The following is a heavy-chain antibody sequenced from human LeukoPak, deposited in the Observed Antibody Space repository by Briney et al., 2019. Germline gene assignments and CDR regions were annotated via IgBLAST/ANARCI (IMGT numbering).Heavy chain of an antibody. J-gene: IGHJ3*02. CDR3: ARDHRYGPDTPDLDAFDI. CDR1: GDSISSSCYY. D-gene: IGHD5-18*01. CDR2: MYYSGST. Sequence: SETLSLTCSVSGDSISSSCYYWGWIRQPPGKGLEWIGSMYYSGSTYYNPSLKSRVTISVDTSKNQFSLKLNSVTAADTAVYYCARDHRYGPDTPDLDAFDIWGQGKMFTVSS. V-gene: IGHV4-39*02.